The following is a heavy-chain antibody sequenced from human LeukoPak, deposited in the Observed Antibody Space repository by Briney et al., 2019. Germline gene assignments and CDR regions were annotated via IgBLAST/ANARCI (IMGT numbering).Heavy chain of an antibody. D-gene: IGHD3-22*01. CDR2: IIPMIGIT. CDR1: GGTFSRYA. V-gene: IGHV1-69*04. Sequence: ASVKVSCKASGGTFSRYALNWVRQAPGQGLEWMGRIIPMIGITNYAQSVQGRVTITGDKTTNTAYLEMNSLRAEDPAVYYWASLTDYLVDSVIGYWGQGTLITVSS. J-gene: IGHJ1*01. CDR3: ASLTDYLVDSVIGY.